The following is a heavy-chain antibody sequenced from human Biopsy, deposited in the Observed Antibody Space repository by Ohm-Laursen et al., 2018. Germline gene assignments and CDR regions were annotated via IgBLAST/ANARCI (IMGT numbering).Heavy chain of an antibody. CDR2: IYDRGSTA. J-gene: IGHJ4*02. D-gene: IGHD6-19*01. Sequence: SDTLSLTYTVSGDSVSSGSFYWTWIRQPPGQGLEYIGYIYDRGSTANYNPSLESRVTMSVDMPKNQFSLKLSSVTAADTAIYYCARGMRSSGWPYFDSWGQGTLVTVSS. CDR3: ARGMRSSGWPYFDS. V-gene: IGHV4-61*01. CDR1: GDSVSSGSFY.